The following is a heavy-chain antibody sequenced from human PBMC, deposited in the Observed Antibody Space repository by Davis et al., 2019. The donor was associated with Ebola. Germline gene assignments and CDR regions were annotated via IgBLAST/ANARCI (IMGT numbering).Heavy chain of an antibody. CDR1: GGSISSSSNY. CDR2: IYYSGST. D-gene: IGHD5-18*01. V-gene: IGHV4-61*05. Sequence: MPSETLSLTCTVSGGSISSSSNYWSWIRQPPGKGLEWIGYIYYSGSTNYNPSLKSRVSISVDTSKNQFSLKLSSVTAADTAVYYCARLYTAMVFYGMDVWGQGTTVTVSS. CDR3: ARLYTAMVFYGMDV. J-gene: IGHJ6*02.